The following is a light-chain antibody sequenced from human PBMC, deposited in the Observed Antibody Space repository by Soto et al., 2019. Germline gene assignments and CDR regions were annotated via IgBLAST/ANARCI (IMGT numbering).Light chain of an antibody. Sequence: QSVLTQPPSVSGAPGQRVTISCTGSSSNIGAGYDVHWYQQLPGTAPKLLIYGNSNRPSGVPDRFSGSKSGTSASLAITGLQAEDEADXXCQSYDSSXSGRVVFGGGTKLTVL. V-gene: IGLV1-40*01. CDR3: QSYDSSXSGRVV. J-gene: IGLJ2*01. CDR2: GNS. CDR1: SSNIGAGYD.